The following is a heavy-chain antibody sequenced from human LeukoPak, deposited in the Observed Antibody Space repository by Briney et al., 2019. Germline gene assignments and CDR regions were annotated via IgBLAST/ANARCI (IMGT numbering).Heavy chain of an antibody. CDR2: INPNSGAT. Sequence: ASVKVSCKASGYTFTGYYLHWVRQAPGQGLEWMGSINPNSGATNYAQSFQGRVTMTRDTSITTAYMELSRLRFDDTAVYYCARDPRGSYYSDYWGQGSLVTVSS. J-gene: IGHJ4*02. CDR1: GYTFTGYY. D-gene: IGHD3-10*01. CDR3: ARDPRGSYYSDY. V-gene: IGHV1-2*02.